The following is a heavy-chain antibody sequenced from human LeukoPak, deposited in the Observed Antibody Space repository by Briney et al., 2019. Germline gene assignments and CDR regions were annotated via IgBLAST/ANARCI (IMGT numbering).Heavy chain of an antibody. CDR1: GFTFSPYA. V-gene: IGHV3-30*04. J-gene: IGHJ2*01. Sequence: GGSLILSCAASGFTFSPYAMYWVRQAPGKGLEWVAVISYDGTDKYYADFVKGRFTISRDNSKNTLYLQMNSLRAEDTAVYYCARDGPSDSDWYFDLWGRGTLVTVSS. D-gene: IGHD2-21*02. CDR2: ISYDGTDK. CDR3: ARDGPSDSDWYFDL.